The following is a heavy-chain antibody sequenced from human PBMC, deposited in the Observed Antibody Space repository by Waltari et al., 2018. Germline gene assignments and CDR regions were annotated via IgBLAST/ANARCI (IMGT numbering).Heavy chain of an antibody. Sequence: QVQLQESGPGLVKPSQTLSLTCTVSGGSISSGSYYWSWIRQPAGKGLEWIGSIYYSGSTYYNPSLKSRVTISVDTSKNQFSLKLSSVTAADTAVYYCATQTGPSDFDYWGQGTLVTVSS. J-gene: IGHJ4*02. D-gene: IGHD7-27*01. CDR3: ATQTGPSDFDY. CDR1: GGSISSGSYY. V-gene: IGHV4-39*01. CDR2: IYYSGST.